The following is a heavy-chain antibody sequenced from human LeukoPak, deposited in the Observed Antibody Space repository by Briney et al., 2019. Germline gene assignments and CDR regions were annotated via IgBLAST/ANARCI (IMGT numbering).Heavy chain of an antibody. CDR1: GGSITSADYY. CDR2: MFYSGSN. CDR3: ARSYHDSSVYPY. V-gene: IGHV4-30-4*01. Sequence: PSQTLSLTCTVSGGSITSADYYWSWIRQPPGKGLEWLGYMFYSGSNNSNPSLKSRVTISVNTSKNQFSRKLSSVTSADTAVYYCARSYHDSSVYPYWGQGTLVTVSS. D-gene: IGHD3-22*01. J-gene: IGHJ4*02.